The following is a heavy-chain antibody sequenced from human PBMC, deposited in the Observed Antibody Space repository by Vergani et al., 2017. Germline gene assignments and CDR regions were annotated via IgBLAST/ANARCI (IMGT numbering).Heavy chain of an antibody. CDR2: IAPGDSDT. CDR1: FSLFPLSF. V-gene: IGHV5-51*01. J-gene: IGHJ6*03. Sequence: EVQLVQSGAEVKKPGASLPLSFPSSFSLFPLSFLVFFLPIHGTLLSFLFLIAPGDSDTRYSPSFQGQVTISADKSISTAYLQWSSLKASDTAMYYCARLGLDYGDYYYDYMDVWGKGTTVTVSS. D-gene: IGHD4-17*01. CDR3: ARLGLDYGDYYYDYMDV.